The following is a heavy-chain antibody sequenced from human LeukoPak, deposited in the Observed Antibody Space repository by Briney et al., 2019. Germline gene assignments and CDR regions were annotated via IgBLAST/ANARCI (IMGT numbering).Heavy chain of an antibody. J-gene: IGHJ4*02. Sequence: VASVKVSCKASGYTFTSYDINWLRQATGQGLEWMGWMNPNSGNTGYAQEFQGRVTMTRNTSISTAYMELSSLRSEDTAVYYCARGATLNIVVVPAANDYWGQGTLVTVSS. D-gene: IGHD2-2*01. CDR3: ARGATLNIVVVPAANDY. CDR2: MNPNSGNT. CDR1: GYTFTSYD. V-gene: IGHV1-8*01.